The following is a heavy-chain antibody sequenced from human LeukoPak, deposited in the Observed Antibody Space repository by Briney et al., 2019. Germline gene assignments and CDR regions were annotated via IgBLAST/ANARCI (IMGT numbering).Heavy chain of an antibody. J-gene: IGHJ4*02. CDR3: ARTYCSSTSCLSFDY. CDR1: GGSISSYY. CDR2: IYYSGST. Sequence: SETLSLTCTVSGGSISSYYWSWIRQPPGKGLEWIGYIYYSGSTNYNPSLKSRVTISVDTSKNQFSLKLSSVTAADTAVYYCARTYCSSTSCLSFDYWGQGTLVTVSS. D-gene: IGHD2-2*01. V-gene: IGHV4-59*01.